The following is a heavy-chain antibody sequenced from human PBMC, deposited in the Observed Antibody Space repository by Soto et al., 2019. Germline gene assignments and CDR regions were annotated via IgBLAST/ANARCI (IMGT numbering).Heavy chain of an antibody. Sequence: SETLSLTCTVSDGSISSFSWSWIRQPPGEGLEWIGHIYYSGSTNYNPSLKSRVTISVDTSKNQFSLRLSSVTAADTALYYCARVRVFYYDSSGRPDGYYYGMDVWGQGTTVTVSS. CDR2: IYYSGST. CDR3: ARVRVFYYDSSGRPDGYYYGMDV. V-gene: IGHV4-59*01. D-gene: IGHD3-22*01. CDR1: DGSISSFS. J-gene: IGHJ6*02.